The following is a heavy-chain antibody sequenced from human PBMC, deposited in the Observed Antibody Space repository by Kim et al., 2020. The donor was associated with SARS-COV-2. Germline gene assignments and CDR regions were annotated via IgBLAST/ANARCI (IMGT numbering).Heavy chain of an antibody. CDR3: ARLESSSWEFYYYYGMDV. D-gene: IGHD6-13*01. V-gene: IGHV5-51*01. CDR1: GYSFTSYW. Sequence: GESLKISCKGSGYSFTSYWIGWVRQMPGKGLEWMGIIYPGDSDTRYSPSFQGQVTISADKSISTAYLQWSSLKASDTAMYYCARLESSSWEFYYYYGMDVWGQGTTVTVSS. J-gene: IGHJ6*02. CDR2: IYPGDSDT.